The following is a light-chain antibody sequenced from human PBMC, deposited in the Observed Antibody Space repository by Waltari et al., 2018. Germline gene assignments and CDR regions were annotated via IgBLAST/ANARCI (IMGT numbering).Light chain of an antibody. J-gene: IGKJ4*01. Sequence: EIVLTQSPATLSLSPGEGATLSCRASQNVSSFLAWYQQRPGQAPRLPIYDTSNRVTGIPVRFSGSGSGTDFTLTISSLEPEDFAVYYCQQRKNWPLTFGGGTKVEIK. CDR1: QNVSSF. V-gene: IGKV3-11*01. CDR3: QQRKNWPLT. CDR2: DTS.